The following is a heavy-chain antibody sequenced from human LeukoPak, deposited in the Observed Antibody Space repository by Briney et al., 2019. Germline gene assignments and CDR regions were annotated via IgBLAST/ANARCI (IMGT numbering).Heavy chain of an antibody. CDR1: GYTFTNYG. CDR2: ISVYNGNT. Sequence: ASVKVSCKASGYTFTNYGISWVRQAPGQGLERMGWISVYNGNTNYAQNVQGRVTMTTDTSTSTAYMELRSLRSDDTAVYYCARGRDGYNPTADYWGQGTLVTVSS. D-gene: IGHD5-24*01. CDR3: ARGRDGYNPTADY. V-gene: IGHV1-18*01. J-gene: IGHJ4*02.